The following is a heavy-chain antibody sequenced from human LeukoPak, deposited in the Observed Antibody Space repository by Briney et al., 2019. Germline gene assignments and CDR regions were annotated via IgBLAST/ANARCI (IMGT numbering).Heavy chain of an antibody. J-gene: IGHJ4*02. V-gene: IGHV3-53*01. CDR1: GFSVSNKY. Sequence: GGSLRLSCAASGFSVSNKYMSWVRQAPGKGLEWVSVIYTAGDTYYADSVRGRFTISSDNSKNTVNLQMNSLRAEDTALYYCAGGQMFTSGGFDDWGQGTLVTVSS. CDR2: IYTAGDT. D-gene: IGHD6-19*01. CDR3: AGGQMFTSGGFDD.